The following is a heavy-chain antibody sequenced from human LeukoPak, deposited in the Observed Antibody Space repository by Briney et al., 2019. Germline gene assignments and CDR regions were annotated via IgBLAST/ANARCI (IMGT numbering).Heavy chain of an antibody. D-gene: IGHD3-22*01. V-gene: IGHV4-39*07. Sequence: YWGWIHQTPGKGLEWIGNIYSDGTTSYNPSVKSRVTMSVDTSKNQFSLKLNSVTAADTAVYYCGRDSGFWLYWGQGTLVTVSS. CDR2: IYSDGTT. CDR1: Y. CDR3: GRDSGFWLY. J-gene: IGHJ4*02.